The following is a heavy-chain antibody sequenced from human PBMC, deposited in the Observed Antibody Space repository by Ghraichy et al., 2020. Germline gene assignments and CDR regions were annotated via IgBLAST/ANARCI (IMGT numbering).Heavy chain of an antibody. Sequence: GGSLRLYCVGSGFTLSYSWISWVRHVPGKGLEWVANVNPDESNKYYVDSVSGRFTISRDNAKNSVYLQMNNLRAEDTAVYYCARDPFNAALDYWGQGAQVTVSS. CDR2: VNPDESNK. V-gene: IGHV3-7*03. CDR1: GFTLSYSW. J-gene: IGHJ4*02. CDR3: ARDPFNAALDY. D-gene: IGHD6-25*01.